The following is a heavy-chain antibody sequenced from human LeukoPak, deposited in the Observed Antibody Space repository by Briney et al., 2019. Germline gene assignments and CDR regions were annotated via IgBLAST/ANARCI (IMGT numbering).Heavy chain of an antibody. CDR3: ARAQVGAPTDL. CDR2: IHGDGDNI. D-gene: IGHD1-26*01. Sequence: PGGSLRLSCAASGFPFSSYAMYWVRQAPGKGLVWVARIHGDGDNISYADSVRGRFTISRDNAKDTLHLHMNSLRPEDTAVYYCARAQVGAPTDLWGQGTLVTVSS. CDR1: GFPFSSYA. J-gene: IGHJ5*02. V-gene: IGHV3-74*01.